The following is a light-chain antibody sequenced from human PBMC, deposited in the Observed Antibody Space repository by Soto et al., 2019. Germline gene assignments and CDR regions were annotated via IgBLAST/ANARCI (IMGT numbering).Light chain of an antibody. CDR1: QSISTY. Sequence: DIQMTQSPSSLSASVGGRVTITCRASQSISTYLNWYQQKPGKAPNLLIYEASSLQSGVPSRFSGSGSGTDFTLTISSLQPEDFATYYCQQRYSTPPTFGQGTRVEIK. V-gene: IGKV1-39*01. J-gene: IGKJ1*01. CDR3: QQRYSTPPT. CDR2: EAS.